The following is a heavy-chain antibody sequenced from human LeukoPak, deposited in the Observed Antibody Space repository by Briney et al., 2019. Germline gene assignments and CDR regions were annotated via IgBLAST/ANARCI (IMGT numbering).Heavy chain of an antibody. D-gene: IGHD6-19*01. J-gene: IGHJ4*02. CDR3: ARETEGDSSGWRAFDY. Sequence: NSSETLSLTCTVSGVSISSGGYYWSWIRQPPGKGLEWIGYIYHSGSTYYNPSLKSRVTISVDRSKNQFSLKLSSVTAADTAVYYCARETEGDSSGWRAFDYWGQGTLVTVSS. CDR1: GVSISSGGYY. CDR2: IYHSGST. V-gene: IGHV4-30-2*01.